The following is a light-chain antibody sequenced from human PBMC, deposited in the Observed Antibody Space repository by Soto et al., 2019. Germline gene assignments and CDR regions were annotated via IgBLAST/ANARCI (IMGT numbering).Light chain of an antibody. V-gene: IGLV1-40*01. J-gene: IGLJ3*02. Sequence: QSVLTHPPSVSGAPGQRVTVSCTGSSSNIGAGYDVHWYQQLPGTAPKLCIHSNSDRPSGVPDRFSGSKSATSSSLAITGLQAEDEADYYCQSFDTSLNGWVFGGGTKLTVL. CDR1: SSNIGAGYD. CDR3: QSFDTSLNGWV. CDR2: SNS.